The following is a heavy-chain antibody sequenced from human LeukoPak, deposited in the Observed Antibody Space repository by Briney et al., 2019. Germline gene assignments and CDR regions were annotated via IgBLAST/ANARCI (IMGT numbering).Heavy chain of an antibody. Sequence: SETLSLTCAVYGGSFSGYYWSWIRQPPGKGLEWIGEINHSGSTNYNPSLKSRVTISVDTSKNQFSLKLSSVTAADTAVYYCASRRFVVVPAAKGHIDYWGQGTLVTVSS. CDR1: GGSFSGYY. CDR2: INHSGST. CDR3: ASRRFVVVPAAKGHIDY. J-gene: IGHJ4*02. D-gene: IGHD2-2*01. V-gene: IGHV4-34*01.